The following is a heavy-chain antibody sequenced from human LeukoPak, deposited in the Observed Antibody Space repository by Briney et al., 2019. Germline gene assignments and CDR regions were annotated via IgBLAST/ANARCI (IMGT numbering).Heavy chain of an antibody. CDR2: IYSGGST. CDR3: ARDSYYGSGSWFDY. CDR1: GFTVSSNY. D-gene: IGHD3-10*01. V-gene: IGHV3-53*01. J-gene: IGHJ4*02. Sequence: GGSLRLSCAASGFTVSSNYMSWVRQAPGKGLEWVSVIYSGGSTYYADSVKGRFTISRDNSKNTLYLQMNSLRAEDTAVYYCARDSYYGSGSWFDYWGRGTLVTVSS.